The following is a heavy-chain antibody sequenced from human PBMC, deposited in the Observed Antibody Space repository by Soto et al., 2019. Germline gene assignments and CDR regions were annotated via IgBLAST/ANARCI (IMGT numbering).Heavy chain of an antibody. CDR2: INHSGGP. V-gene: IGHV4-4*02. Sequence: QVQLQESGPGLVKPSGTLSLTCAVSGDSISSSAWWTWVRQPPGKGLEWIGEINHSGGPNYNPSLRSQVTISIDKPMNQFSLKLSAVTAADTAVYYCARDYAGITGTALVWGQGLLVTVSS. J-gene: IGHJ4*02. CDR3: ARDYAGITGTALV. CDR1: GDSISSSAW. D-gene: IGHD1-20*01.